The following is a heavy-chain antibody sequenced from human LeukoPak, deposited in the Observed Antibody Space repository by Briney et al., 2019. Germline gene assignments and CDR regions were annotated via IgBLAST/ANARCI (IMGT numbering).Heavy chain of an antibody. CDR3: ARGSIVGATTDAFDI. Sequence: SVKVSCKASGGTFSSYAISWVRQAPGQGLEWMGRIIPILGIANYAQKFQGRVTITADKSTSTAYMELSSLRSEDTAVYYCARGSIVGATTDAFDIWGQGTMVTVSS. CDR2: IIPILGIA. CDR1: GGTFSSYA. V-gene: IGHV1-69*04. J-gene: IGHJ3*02. D-gene: IGHD1-26*01.